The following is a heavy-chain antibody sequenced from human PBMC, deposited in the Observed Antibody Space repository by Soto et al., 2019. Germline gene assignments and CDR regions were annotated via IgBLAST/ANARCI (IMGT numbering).Heavy chain of an antibody. Sequence: SETLSLTCAVYGGSFSGYYWSWIRQPPGKGLEWIGEINHSGSTNYNPSLKSRVTISVDTSKNQFSLKLSSVTAADTAVYYCARVGGSYCIGGSCYSPYYYYYGMGVWGQVTTVTVSS. V-gene: IGHV4-34*01. CDR2: INHSGST. D-gene: IGHD2-15*01. CDR1: GGSFSGYY. CDR3: ARVGGSYCIGGSCYSPYYYYYGMGV. J-gene: IGHJ6*02.